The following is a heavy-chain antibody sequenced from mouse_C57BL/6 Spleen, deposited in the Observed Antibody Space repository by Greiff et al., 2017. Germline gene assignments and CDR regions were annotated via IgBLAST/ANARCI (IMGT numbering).Heavy chain of an antibody. Sequence: VQLQQPGAELVMPGASVKLSCKASGYTFTSYWMHWVKQRPGQGLEWVGEIDPSDSYTNYTQKFKGKSTLTVDKSSSTAYMQLSSLTSEDSAVYDCARPLLRYPHWYFDVWGTGTTVTVSS. CDR1: GYTFTSYW. V-gene: IGHV1-69*01. CDR3: ARPLLRYPHWYFDV. CDR2: IDPSDSYT. D-gene: IGHD1-1*01. J-gene: IGHJ1*03.